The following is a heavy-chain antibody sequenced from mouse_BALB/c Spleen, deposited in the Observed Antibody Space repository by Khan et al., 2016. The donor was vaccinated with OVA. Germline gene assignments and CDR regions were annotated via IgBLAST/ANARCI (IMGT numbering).Heavy chain of an antibody. CDR1: GYSITSNYA. D-gene: IGHD1-1*01. CDR3: ARRDYYGYAMDY. V-gene: IGHV3-2*02. CDR2: ISYSGST. J-gene: IGHJ4*01. Sequence: EVQLQESGPGLVKPSQSLSLTCTVTGYSITSNYAWNWIRQLPGNKLEWMSYISYSGSTSYNPSLKSRISITRATSKTQFFLQLNSVTTADAATYYCARRDYYGYAMDYWGQVTAVTVAS.